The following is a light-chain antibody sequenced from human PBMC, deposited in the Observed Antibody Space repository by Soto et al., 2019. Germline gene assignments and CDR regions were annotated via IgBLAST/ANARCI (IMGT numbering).Light chain of an antibody. Sequence: QSALTQPASVSGSPGQSITISCTGTSSDVGGYNYVSWYQQHPGKAPKLMIYDVSNRPSGVSNRFSGSKSGNTASLTISGLQAEDEADYSCSSYTGSISVVFGGGTKVTVL. CDR2: DVS. V-gene: IGLV2-14*01. CDR3: SSYTGSISVV. J-gene: IGLJ2*01. CDR1: SSDVGGYNY.